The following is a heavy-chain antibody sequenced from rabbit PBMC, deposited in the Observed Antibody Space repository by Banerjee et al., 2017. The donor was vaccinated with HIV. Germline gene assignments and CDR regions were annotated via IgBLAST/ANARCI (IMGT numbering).Heavy chain of an antibody. Sequence: QEQLVESGGGLVQPEGSLTLTCTASGFSFSSTYYMCWVRQAPGKGLEWIACINSNTGNTVYASWAKGPFTISKTSSTTVTLQMTSLTVADTATYFCAIMNSRGWGDFNLWGPGTLVTVS. CDR2: INSNTGNT. D-gene: IGHD4-1*01. V-gene: IGHV1S45*01. CDR3: AIMNSRGWGDFNL. J-gene: IGHJ4*01. CDR1: GFSFSSTYY.